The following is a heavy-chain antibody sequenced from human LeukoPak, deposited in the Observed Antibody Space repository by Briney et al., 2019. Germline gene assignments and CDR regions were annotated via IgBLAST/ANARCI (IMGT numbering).Heavy chain of an antibody. Sequence: GASVKVSCKASGYTFTSYYMHWVRQAPGQGLEWMGIINPSGGSTSYAQKFQGRVTMTRDTSTSTVYMELSSLRSEDTAVYYCAVSSVSRYDAFDIWGQGTMVTVSS. J-gene: IGHJ3*02. D-gene: IGHD1-26*01. CDR2: INPSGGST. V-gene: IGHV1-46*01. CDR1: GYTFTSYY. CDR3: AVSSVSRYDAFDI.